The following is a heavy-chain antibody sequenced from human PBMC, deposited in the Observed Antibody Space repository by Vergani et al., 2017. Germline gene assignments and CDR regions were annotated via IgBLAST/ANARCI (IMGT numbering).Heavy chain of an antibody. CDR2: ISSSSSYI. CDR3: ARELYDRKGYSGDDRFDC. V-gene: IGHV3-21*01. D-gene: IGHD5-12*01. J-gene: IGHJ4*02. CDR1: GFTFSSYS. Sequence: EVQLVESGGGLVKPGGSLRLSCAASGFTFSSYSMNWVRQAPGKGLEWVSSISSSSSYIYYADSVKGRFTISRDNAKNSLYLQMNSLRAEDTAVYYCARELYDRKGYSGDDRFDCGGGGTLVTVS.